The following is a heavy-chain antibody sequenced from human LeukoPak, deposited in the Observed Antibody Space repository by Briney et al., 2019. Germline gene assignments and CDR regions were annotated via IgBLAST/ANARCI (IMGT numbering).Heavy chain of an antibody. D-gene: IGHD3-16*02. CDR2: ISGSGGST. V-gene: IGHV3-23*01. CDR1: GFTFSSYG. CDR3: AKDYSFGGVIVFDY. J-gene: IGHJ4*02. Sequence: PGRSLRLSCAASGFTFSSYGMHWVRQAPGKGLEWVSAISGSGGSTYYADSVKGRFTISRDNSKNTLYLQMNSLRAEDTAVYYCAKDYSFGGVIVFDYWGQGTLVTVSS.